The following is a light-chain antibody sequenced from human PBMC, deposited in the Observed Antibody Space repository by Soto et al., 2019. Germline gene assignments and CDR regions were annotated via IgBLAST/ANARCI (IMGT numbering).Light chain of an antibody. CDR3: QKYNNWPCT. CDR1: ESVRSN. J-gene: IGKJ1*01. CDR2: GAS. V-gene: IGKV3-15*01. Sequence: IVTSRSPAILSVCPGPGATLSCRASESVRSNLASYHPKPGQAPSRLIYGASTRATGMPARFSGSGSGREFTRTISSLQSEDVAVYYCQKYNNWPCTFSHGTKVDIK.